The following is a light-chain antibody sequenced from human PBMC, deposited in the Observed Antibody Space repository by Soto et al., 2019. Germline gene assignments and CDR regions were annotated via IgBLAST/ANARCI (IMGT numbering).Light chain of an antibody. CDR3: QQYNSWPPIT. V-gene: IGKV3-15*01. CDR2: GAS. Sequence: DIVMTQSPDSLSVSPGEGATLSCRASQSVSTKLAWYQQKAAQAPRLIIYGASTRATGIPDRFSGSGSGTEFTLTISSLQSEDFAFYYCQQYNSWPPITFGQGTRLEIK. J-gene: IGKJ5*01. CDR1: QSVSTK.